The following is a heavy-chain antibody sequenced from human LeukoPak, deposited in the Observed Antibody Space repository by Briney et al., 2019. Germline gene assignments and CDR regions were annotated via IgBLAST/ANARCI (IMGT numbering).Heavy chain of an antibody. CDR1: GFTFSSYG. Sequence: PGRSLRLSCAAPGFTFSSYGMHWVRQAPGKGLEWVAVIWHDGSNKYYADSVKGRFTISRDNSKNTLYPQMNSLRAEDTAVYYCARDLPNSDCSSTSCLVGYWGQGTLVTVSS. J-gene: IGHJ4*02. CDR2: IWHDGSNK. D-gene: IGHD2-2*01. CDR3: ARDLPNSDCSSTSCLVGY. V-gene: IGHV3-33*01.